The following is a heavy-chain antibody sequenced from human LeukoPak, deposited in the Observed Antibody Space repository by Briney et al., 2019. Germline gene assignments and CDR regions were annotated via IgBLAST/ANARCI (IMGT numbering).Heavy chain of an antibody. CDR1: GFTVSSNY. D-gene: IGHD3-22*01. CDR3: ARATYYYDSSGYYVFYFDN. Sequence: GGSLRLSCAASGFTVSSNYKSWVRQAPGKGLEWVSVIYSGGSTYYADSVKGRFTISRDNSKNTLYLQMNSLRAEDTAVYYCARATYYYDSSGYYVFYFDNWGQGTLVTVSS. V-gene: IGHV3-53*01. CDR2: IYSGGST. J-gene: IGHJ4*02.